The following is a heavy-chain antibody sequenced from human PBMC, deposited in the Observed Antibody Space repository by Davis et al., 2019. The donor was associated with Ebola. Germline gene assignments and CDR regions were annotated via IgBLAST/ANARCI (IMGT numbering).Heavy chain of an antibody. Sequence: ASVKVSCKASGYTFTTYGISWVRQAPGQGLEWMGWISAYNGNTNYAQKLQDRVIMTTDTSTSTGYMELRSLRSDDTAVYYCARDDHRTFPPDYWGQGTLVTVSS. J-gene: IGHJ4*02. CDR1: GYTFTTYG. CDR3: ARDDHRTFPPDY. CDR2: ISAYNGNT. V-gene: IGHV1-18*04.